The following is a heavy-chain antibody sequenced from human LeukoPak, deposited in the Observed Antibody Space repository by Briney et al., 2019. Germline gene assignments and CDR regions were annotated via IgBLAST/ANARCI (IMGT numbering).Heavy chain of an antibody. D-gene: IGHD3-10*01. CDR3: GRERKGVRGATDY. V-gene: IGHV3-21*01. CDR2: ISSSSSYI. Sequence: GGSLRLSCAASGFTFSSYAMSWVRQAPGKGLEWVSSISSSSSYIYYADSVKGRFTISRDNAKNSLYLQMNSLRAEDTAVYYCGRERKGVRGATDYWGQGTLVTVSS. CDR1: GFTFSSYA. J-gene: IGHJ4*02.